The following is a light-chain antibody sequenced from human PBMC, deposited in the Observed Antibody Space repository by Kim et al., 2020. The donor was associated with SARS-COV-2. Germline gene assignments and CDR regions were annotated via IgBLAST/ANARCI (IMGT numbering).Light chain of an antibody. CDR1: LSVNSN. J-gene: IGKJ1*01. CDR2: GAS. Sequence: EAAMTQSPTTLSVSPGEGAILSCRASLSVNSNLAWYQQKPGQAPRLLIYGASTRATDIPARFSGGGSGTDFTLTISSLQSEDFAVYYCQQYHNWPWTFGPGTKVDIK. CDR3: QQYHNWPWT. V-gene: IGKV3-15*01.